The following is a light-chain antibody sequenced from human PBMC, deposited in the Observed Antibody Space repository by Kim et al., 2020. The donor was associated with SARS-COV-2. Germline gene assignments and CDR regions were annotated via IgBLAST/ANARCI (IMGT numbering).Light chain of an antibody. CDR3: CSYAGSYTRV. CDR1: RSGVGGYNY. CDR2: DLS. Sequence: GQSVTSAGTGTRSGVGGYNYVSWYQQHPGKAPQLRMYDLSNRPSGVPDRFSGSKSGNTASLTISGLQAEDEADYYCCSYAGSYTRVFGTGTKVTVL. J-gene: IGLJ1*01. V-gene: IGLV2-11*02.